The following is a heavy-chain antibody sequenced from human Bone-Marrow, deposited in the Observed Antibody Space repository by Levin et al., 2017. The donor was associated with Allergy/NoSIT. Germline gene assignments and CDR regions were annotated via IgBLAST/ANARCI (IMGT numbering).Heavy chain of an antibody. CDR3: TTGYSYGPELGGTYYYYYGMDV. D-gene: IGHD5-18*01. J-gene: IGHJ6*02. Sequence: LSLTCAASGFTFSNAWMSWVRQAPGKGLEWVGRIKSKTDGGTTDYAAPVKGRFTISRDDSKNTLYLQMNSLKTEDTAVYYCTTGYSYGPELGGTYYYYYGMDVWGQGTTVTVSS. CDR1: GFTFSNAW. V-gene: IGHV3-15*01. CDR2: IKSKTDGGTT.